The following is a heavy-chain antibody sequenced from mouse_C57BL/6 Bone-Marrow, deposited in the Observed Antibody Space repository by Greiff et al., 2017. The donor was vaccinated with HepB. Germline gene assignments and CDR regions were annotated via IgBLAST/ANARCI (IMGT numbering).Heavy chain of an antibody. J-gene: IGHJ2*01. CDR1: GYTFTSYW. CDR2: IHPNSGST. Sequence: QVQLQQSGAELVKPGASVKLSCKASGYTFTSYWMHWVKQRPGQGLEWIGMIHPNSGSTNYNEKFKSKATLTVDKSSSTAYMQLSSLTSEDSAVYYCARLGFGAFDYWGQGTTLTVSS. CDR3: ARLGFGAFDY. V-gene: IGHV1-64*01.